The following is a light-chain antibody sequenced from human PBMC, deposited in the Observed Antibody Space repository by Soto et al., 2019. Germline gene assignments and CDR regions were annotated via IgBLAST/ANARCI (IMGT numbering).Light chain of an antibody. Sequence: IQMTQSPSEIAALACRASHSVSRASQGVSRWLAWYQQKPGRAPKLLIYAASSLQSGVPSRFSGSGSGTDFTLTIRSLQPEDFATYYCQQHNSFPITFGQGTKVDIK. CDR3: QQHNSFPIT. CDR1: QGVSRW. V-gene: IGKV1-12*01. J-gene: IGKJ3*01. CDR2: AAS.